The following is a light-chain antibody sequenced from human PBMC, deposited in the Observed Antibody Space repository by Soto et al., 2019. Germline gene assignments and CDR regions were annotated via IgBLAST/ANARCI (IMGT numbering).Light chain of an antibody. CDR2: DAS. J-gene: IGKJ4*01. V-gene: IGKV3-11*01. CDR3: QQRSNWPPVT. Sequence: EIVLTQSPATLSLSPGERATLSCRASQSVSSYLAWYQQKPGQAPRLLIYDASNMATGIPARFSGSGSGTDCTITISLLEPEDFAIYYGQQRSNWPPVTFGGGTKVEIK. CDR1: QSVSSY.